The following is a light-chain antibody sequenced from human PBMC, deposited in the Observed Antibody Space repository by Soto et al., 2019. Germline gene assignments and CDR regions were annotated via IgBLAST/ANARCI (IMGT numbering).Light chain of an antibody. CDR3: QQYNNWPPIT. CDR2: GAS. Sequence: ETLMTQSPATLSVSPGERATLSCGGSQSVNNNLAWYQQKLGQAPRVLIYGASTRATGIPARFSGSGSGTEFALTISSLQSEDFAVYYCQQYNNWPPITFGQGTRLEIK. J-gene: IGKJ5*01. CDR1: QSVNNN. V-gene: IGKV3-15*01.